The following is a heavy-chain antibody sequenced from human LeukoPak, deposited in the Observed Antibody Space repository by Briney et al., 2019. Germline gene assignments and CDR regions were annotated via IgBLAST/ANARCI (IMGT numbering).Heavy chain of an antibody. CDR3: ARNASAAGMIYYYGMDV. V-gene: IGHV4-39*01. CDR1: GGSISSSSYY. Sequence: PSETLSLTCTVSGGSISSSSYYWGWIRQPPGKGLEWIGSIYYSGSTYYNPSLKSRVTISVDTSKNQFSLKLSSVTAADTAVYYSARNASAAGMIYYYGMDVWGQGTTVTVSS. D-gene: IGHD6-13*01. CDR2: IYYSGST. J-gene: IGHJ6*02.